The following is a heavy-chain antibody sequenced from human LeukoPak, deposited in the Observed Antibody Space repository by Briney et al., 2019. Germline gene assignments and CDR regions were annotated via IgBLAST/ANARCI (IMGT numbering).Heavy chain of an antibody. CDR2: ISGSGGST. CDR3: ANSRPDYYDRSGYYFGAFDM. V-gene: IGHV3-23*01. D-gene: IGHD3-22*01. J-gene: IGHJ3*02. Sequence: GGSLRLSCAASGFTFSSYAMSWVRQAPGKGLEWVLAISGSGGSTYYANSVKGRFTISRDNSKNTLYLQMNSLRAEDTAVYYSANSRPDYYDRSGYYFGAFDMWGQGTMVTVSS. CDR1: GFTFSSYA.